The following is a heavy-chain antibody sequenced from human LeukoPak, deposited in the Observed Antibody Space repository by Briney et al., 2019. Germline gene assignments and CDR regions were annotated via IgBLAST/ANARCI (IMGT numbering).Heavy chain of an antibody. CDR2: IYYSGST. D-gene: IGHD4-23*01. J-gene: IGHJ4*02. Sequence: SETLSLTCTVSGGSISSSSYYWGWIRQPPGKGLEWIGSIYYSGSTYYNPSLKSRVTISVDTSKNQFSLKLSSVTAADTAVYYCERGQALLRWQWGNFDYWGQGTLVTVSS. V-gene: IGHV4-39*07. CDR3: ERGQALLRWQWGNFDY. CDR1: GGSISSSSYY.